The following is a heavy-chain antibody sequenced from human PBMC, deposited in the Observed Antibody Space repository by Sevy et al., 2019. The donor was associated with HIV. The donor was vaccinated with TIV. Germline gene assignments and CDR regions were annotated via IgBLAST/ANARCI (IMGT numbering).Heavy chain of an antibody. CDR2: IYSAGTT. CDR1: GLTVGSLS. D-gene: IGHD6-19*01. CDR3: AKAVADSNYYYGLDV. Sequence: GGSLRLSCVASGLTVGSLSINWVRQAPGKGLEWVSLIYSAGTTFYSDSVKGRFTISRDNSNNTLDLQMNSLRAEDTAVYYCAKAVADSNYYYGLDVWGQGTTVTVSS. J-gene: IGHJ6*02. V-gene: IGHV3-66*01.